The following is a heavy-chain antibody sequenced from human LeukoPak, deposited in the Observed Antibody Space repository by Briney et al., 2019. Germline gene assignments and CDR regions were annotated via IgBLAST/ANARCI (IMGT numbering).Heavy chain of an antibody. Sequence: EASVKVSCEVSGYTLTELSMHWVRQAPGKGLEWMGGFDPEDGETIYAQKFQGRVTMTEDTSTDTAYMELSSLRSEDTAVYYCATDPITMVRGHYYYYYGMDVWGQGTTVTVSS. CDR2: FDPEDGET. CDR1: GYTLTELS. V-gene: IGHV1-24*01. CDR3: ATDPITMVRGHYYYYYGMDV. J-gene: IGHJ6*02. D-gene: IGHD3-10*01.